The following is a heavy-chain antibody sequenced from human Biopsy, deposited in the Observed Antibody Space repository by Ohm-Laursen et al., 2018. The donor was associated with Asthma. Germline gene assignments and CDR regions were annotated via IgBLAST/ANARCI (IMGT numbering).Heavy chain of an antibody. CDR1: GFTFSSYA. CDR3: AKESRRDGYNRRNYYFDY. D-gene: IGHD5-24*01. CDR2: ISGSGGST. J-gene: IGHJ4*02. V-gene: IGHV3-23*01. Sequence: SLRLPCTASGFTFSSYAMSWVRQAPGKGLEWVSAISGSGGSTCYADSVKGRFTISRDNSKNTLYLQMNSLRAEDTAVYYCAKESRRDGYNRRNYYFDYWGQGTLVTVSS.